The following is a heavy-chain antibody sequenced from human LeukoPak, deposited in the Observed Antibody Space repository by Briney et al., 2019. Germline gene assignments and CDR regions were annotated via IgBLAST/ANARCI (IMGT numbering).Heavy chain of an antibody. Sequence: SETLSLTCTVSGGSISSYYWSWIRQPPGKGLEWIGYIYYSGGTNYNPSLKSRVTISVDTSKNQFSLKLSSVTAADTAVYYCAASPLFLWSYYYGMDVWGQGTTVTVSS. CDR3: AASPLFLWSYYYGMDV. D-gene: IGHD3-3*01. J-gene: IGHJ6*02. CDR2: IYYSGGT. V-gene: IGHV4-59*01. CDR1: GGSISSYY.